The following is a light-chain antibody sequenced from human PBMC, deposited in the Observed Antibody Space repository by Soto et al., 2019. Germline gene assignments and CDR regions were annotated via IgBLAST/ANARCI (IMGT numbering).Light chain of an antibody. V-gene: IGLV1-40*01. Sequence: QSVLTQPPSVSGAPGQRVTISCTGSSSNIGAGYDVHWYQQLPGTAPKLLIYGNSNPPSGVAARLSASKSGTSASLDITGLQAEDEADYYCQSYDSSLSGWVFGGGTKLTVL. CDR2: GNS. CDR1: SSNIGAGYD. J-gene: IGLJ3*02. CDR3: QSYDSSLSGWV.